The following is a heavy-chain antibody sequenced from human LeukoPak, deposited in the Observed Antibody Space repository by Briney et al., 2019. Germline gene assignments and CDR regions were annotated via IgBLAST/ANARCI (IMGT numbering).Heavy chain of an antibody. CDR1: GGSFSGYY. CDR3: ARSHDHLWGNYPDY. J-gene: IGHJ4*02. Sequence: SETLSLTCAVYGGSFSGYYWSWIRQPPGKGLEWIGEINHSGSTNYNPSLKSRVTLSVDKSKNQFSLRLNSVTAADTAMYYCARSHDHLWGNYPDYWGQGTLVTVSS. V-gene: IGHV4-34*01. CDR2: INHSGST. D-gene: IGHD3-16*02.